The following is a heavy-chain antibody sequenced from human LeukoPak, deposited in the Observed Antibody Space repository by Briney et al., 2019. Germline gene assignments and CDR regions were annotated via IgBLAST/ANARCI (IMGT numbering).Heavy chain of an antibody. D-gene: IGHD3-9*01. CDR1: GGSISSNYY. V-gene: IGHV4-39*02. CDR3: ARARGPYIDFLDY. CDR2: FFYSGST. J-gene: IGHJ4*02. Sequence: SETLSLTCTVSGGSISSNYYWGWIRQPPGKGLEWIVSFFYSGSTYYNPSLKSRVTISVDTSKNQFSLRLTSVTAADTAVYYCARARGPYIDFLDYWGQGTLITVSS.